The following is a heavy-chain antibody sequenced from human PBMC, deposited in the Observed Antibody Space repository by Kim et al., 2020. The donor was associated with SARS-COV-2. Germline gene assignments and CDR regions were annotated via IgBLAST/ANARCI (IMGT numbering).Heavy chain of an antibody. CDR2: INPSGGST. J-gene: IGHJ6*02. Sequence: ASVKVSCKASGYTFTSYYMHWVRQAPGQGLEWMGIINPSGGSTSYAQKFQGRVTMTRDTSTSTVYMELSSLRSEDTAVYYCAKNIVVVPAARAWDYYGMDVWGQGTTVTVSS. V-gene: IGHV1-46*01. CDR1: GYTFTSYY. D-gene: IGHD2-2*01. CDR3: AKNIVVVPAARAWDYYGMDV.